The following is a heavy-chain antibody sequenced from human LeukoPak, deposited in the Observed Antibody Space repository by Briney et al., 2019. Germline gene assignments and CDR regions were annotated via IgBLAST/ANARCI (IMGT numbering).Heavy chain of an antibody. D-gene: IGHD1-26*01. CDR1: GFTFSGYA. V-gene: IGHV3-30-3*01. Sequence: PGGSLRLSCAASGFTFSGYAMHWVRQAPGKGLEWVAVISYDGSNEYYADSVKGRFTISRDNAKNSLYLQMNSLRAEDTAVYYCARALPSPLYSGSYADAFDIWGQGTMVTVSS. CDR3: ARALPSPLYSGSYADAFDI. CDR2: ISYDGSNE. J-gene: IGHJ3*02.